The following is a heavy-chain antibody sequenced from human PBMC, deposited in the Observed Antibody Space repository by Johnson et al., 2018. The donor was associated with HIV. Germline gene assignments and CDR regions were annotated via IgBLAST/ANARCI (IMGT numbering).Heavy chain of an antibody. D-gene: IGHD6-13*01. Sequence: VQLVESGGGLVQPGGSLRLSCAASGFTFSTYAMSWVRQAPGKGLEWVSGINRDGSTTDYADSVTGRFTISRDNAKNTVYLQMNSLRAEDTAVYFCARGDNAAAGDAFDIWGQGTMVTVSS. V-gene: IGHV3-23*03. J-gene: IGHJ3*02. CDR2: INRDGSTT. CDR3: ARGDNAAAGDAFDI. CDR1: GFTFSTYA.